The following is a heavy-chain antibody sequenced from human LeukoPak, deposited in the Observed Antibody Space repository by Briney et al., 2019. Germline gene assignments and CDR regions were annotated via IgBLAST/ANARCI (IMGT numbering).Heavy chain of an antibody. Sequence: GRSLRLSCAASGFTFDDYAMHWVRQAPGKGLEWVSGISWNSGSIGYADSVKGRFTISRDNAKNSLYLQMNSLRAEDTALYYCAKTGRGRRYYFDYWGQGTLVTVSS. V-gene: IGHV3-9*01. D-gene: IGHD1-1*01. J-gene: IGHJ4*02. CDR1: GFTFDDYA. CDR2: ISWNSGSI. CDR3: AKTGRGRRYYFDY.